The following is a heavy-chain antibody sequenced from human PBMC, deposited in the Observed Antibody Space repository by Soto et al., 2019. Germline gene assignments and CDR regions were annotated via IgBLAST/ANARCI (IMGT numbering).Heavy chain of an antibody. CDR1: GFSLSTSGVR. CDR2: IYWDDDK. V-gene: IGHV2-5*02. D-gene: IGHD3-9*01. Sequence: QITLKESGPTLVKPTQTLTLTCIFSGFSLSTSGVRVGGIRQPPGKALEWLALIYWDDDKRYSPSPKSRLTITQDTSKHHVVLTMTNMDPVDTGTYYCAPWGDLVLTQSWGQGTLVTVSS. J-gene: IGHJ5*02. CDR3: APWGDLVLTQS.